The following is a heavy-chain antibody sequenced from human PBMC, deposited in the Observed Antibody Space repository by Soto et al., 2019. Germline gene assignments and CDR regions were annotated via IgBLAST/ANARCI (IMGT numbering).Heavy chain of an antibody. J-gene: IGHJ3*02. CDR3: AGDSYGGAFDI. Sequence: LRLSCGASGLTFTNYAINWVRQAPGRGLEWVSGISASGGRTYYADSVKGRFTSSRDNSKNTVFLQMNSLRAEDTAVYYCAGDSYGGAFDIWGQGTMVTVSS. CDR1: GLTFTNYA. D-gene: IGHD3-16*01. V-gene: IGHV3-23*01. CDR2: ISASGGRT.